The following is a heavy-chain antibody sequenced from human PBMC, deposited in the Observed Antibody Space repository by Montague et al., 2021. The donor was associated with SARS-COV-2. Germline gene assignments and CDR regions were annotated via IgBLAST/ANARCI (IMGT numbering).Heavy chain of an antibody. CDR2: IYSGGST. Sequence: SLRLSCAASGFTVSSNYMSWVRQAPGKGLEWVSVIYSGGSTYYADSVKGRFTISRDNSKNTLYLQMNSLRAEDTAVYYCARFYGDHIYYHGMDVWGQGTTVTVSS. CDR1: GFTVSSNY. J-gene: IGHJ6*02. CDR3: ARFYGDHIYYHGMDV. D-gene: IGHD4-17*01. V-gene: IGHV3-53*01.